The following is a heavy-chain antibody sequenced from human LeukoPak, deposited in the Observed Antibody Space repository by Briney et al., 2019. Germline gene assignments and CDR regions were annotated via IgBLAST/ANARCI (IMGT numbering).Heavy chain of an antibody. J-gene: IGHJ4*02. CDR1: GFTFSSYA. V-gene: IGHV3-23*01. D-gene: IGHD1-26*01. CDR2: ISGSGGST. CDR3: AKIPRGELLVDY. Sequence: AGGSLRLSCAASGFTFSSYAMSWVRQAPGKGLEWVSTISGSGGSTYYADSVKGRFTISRDNSKNTLYLQMNSLRAEDTAVYYCAKIPRGELLVDYWGQGTLVTVSS.